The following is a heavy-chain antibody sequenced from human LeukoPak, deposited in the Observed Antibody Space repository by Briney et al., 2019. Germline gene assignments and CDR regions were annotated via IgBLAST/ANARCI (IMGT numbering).Heavy chain of an antibody. CDR1: GGTFSSYA. D-gene: IGHD5-18*01. CDR2: IIPIFGTA. J-gene: IGHJ4*02. Sequence: SVKVSCKASGGTFSSYAISWVRQAPGQGLEWMGGIIPIFGTANYAQKFQGRVTITADESTGTAYMELSSLRSEDTAVYYCARLPSYGHRRGFDYWGQGTLVTVSS. CDR3: ARLPSYGHRRGFDY. V-gene: IGHV1-69*13.